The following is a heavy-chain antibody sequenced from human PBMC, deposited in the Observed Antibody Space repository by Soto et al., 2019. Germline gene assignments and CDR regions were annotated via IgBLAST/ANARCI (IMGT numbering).Heavy chain of an antibody. CDR3: ARQGVGANDFDY. V-gene: IGHV4-39*01. CDR1: GCSISSSSYY. J-gene: IGHJ4*02. CDR2: IYYSGST. Sequence: QLHLQESGPGLVKPSETLSLTCTVSGCSISSSSYYWGWIRQPPGKVLEWIGSIYYSGSTYYNPSLKSRVTISVETSKNQFSLKLGSVTAAETAVYYCARQGVGANDFDYWGQGTLVTVSS. D-gene: IGHD1-26*01.